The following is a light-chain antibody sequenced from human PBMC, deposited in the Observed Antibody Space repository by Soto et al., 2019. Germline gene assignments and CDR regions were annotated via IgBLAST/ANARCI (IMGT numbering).Light chain of an antibody. V-gene: IGKV1-39*01. J-gene: IGKJ1*01. CDR1: QSISSY. CDR2: AAS. CDR3: QQSYSTPWT. Sequence: IQMTQSPSSLSASVGDRVTITCRASQSISSYLNWYQQKPGKAPKLLIYAASSLQSGVPSRFSGCGSGTDFTLTISRLQPEDFATYYCQQSYSTPWTFGQGTKVEIK.